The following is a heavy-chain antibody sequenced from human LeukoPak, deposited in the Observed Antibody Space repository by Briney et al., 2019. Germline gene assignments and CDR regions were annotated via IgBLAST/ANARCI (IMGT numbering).Heavy chain of an antibody. Sequence: SETLSLTCTVSGGSISSYHWSWIRQPPGKGPEWIGYIYYSGSTNYNPALKSRVTISVDTSKNQFSLKLSSVTAADTAVYYCARTAMVRGVIAFDYWGQGTLVTVSS. CDR3: ARTAMVRGVIAFDY. V-gene: IGHV4-59*08. J-gene: IGHJ4*02. D-gene: IGHD3-10*01. CDR1: GGSISSYH. CDR2: IYYSGST.